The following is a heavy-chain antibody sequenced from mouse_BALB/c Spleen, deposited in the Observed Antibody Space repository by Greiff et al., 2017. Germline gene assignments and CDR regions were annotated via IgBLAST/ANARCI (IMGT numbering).Heavy chain of an antibody. CDR3: ARVGVVMDY. J-gene: IGHJ4*01. CDR2: ISSGSSTN. Sequence: EVHLVESGGGLVQPGGSRKLSCAASGFTFSSFGMHWVRQAPEKGLEWVAYISSGSSTNYYADTVKGRFTISRDNPKNPLFLQMTSLRSEDTAMYYCARVGVVMDYWGQGTSVTVSS. D-gene: IGHD1-1*02. V-gene: IGHV5-17*02. CDR1: GFTFSSFG.